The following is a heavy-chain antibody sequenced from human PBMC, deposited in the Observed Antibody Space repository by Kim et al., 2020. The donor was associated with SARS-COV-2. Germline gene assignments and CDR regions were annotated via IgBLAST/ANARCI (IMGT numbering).Heavy chain of an antibody. V-gene: IGHV1-8*01. CDR1: GYTFTSYD. J-gene: IGHJ4*02. Sequence: ASVKVSCKTSGYTFTSYDMNWVRQATGQWLEWMGWMNPTSGNTGYAQKFQGRVTMTRNTSISTAYMELSSLKSEDTAMYYCVKGWYYYDSSGYPDYWGQGTLVTVSS. CDR3: VKGWYYYDSSGYPDY. CDR2: MNPTSGNT. D-gene: IGHD3-22*01.